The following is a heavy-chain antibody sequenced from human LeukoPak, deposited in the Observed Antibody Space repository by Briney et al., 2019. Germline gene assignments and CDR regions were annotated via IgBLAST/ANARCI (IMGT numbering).Heavy chain of an antibody. Sequence: GGSLRLSCAASGFTFSSYAMSWVRQAPGKGLEWGSAISGSGGSTYSADSVKGRFTISRDNSKNTLYLQMNSLRAEDTAVYYCAKAYSSSWEIDYWGQGTLVTVSS. J-gene: IGHJ4*02. V-gene: IGHV3-23*01. D-gene: IGHD6-13*01. CDR3: AKAYSSSWEIDY. CDR2: ISGSGGST. CDR1: GFTFSSYA.